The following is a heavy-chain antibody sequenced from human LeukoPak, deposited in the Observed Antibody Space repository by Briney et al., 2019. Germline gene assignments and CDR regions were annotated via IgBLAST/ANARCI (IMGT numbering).Heavy chain of an antibody. D-gene: IGHD4-17*01. Sequence: GGSLRLSCAASGFTFSSYAMSWVRQAPGKGLEWGSAISGGGGSTYYADSVKGRFTISRDNSKNTLYLQMSSLRAEDTAVYYCAKPNDYGDPEYFQHWGQGTLVTVSS. J-gene: IGHJ1*01. V-gene: IGHV3-23*01. CDR1: GFTFSSYA. CDR2: ISGGGGST. CDR3: AKPNDYGDPEYFQH.